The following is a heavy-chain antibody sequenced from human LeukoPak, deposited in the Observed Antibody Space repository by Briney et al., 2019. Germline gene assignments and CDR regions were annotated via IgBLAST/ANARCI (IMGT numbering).Heavy chain of an antibody. D-gene: IGHD1-26*01. J-gene: IGHJ4*02. CDR3: ARVVGATMNYFDY. CDR1: GGSISTFY. Sequence: SETLSLTCTVSGGSISTFYWHWIRQPPGKGLEWIGSIYYSGSTYYNPSLKSRVTISVDTSKNQFSLKLSSVTAADTAVYYCARVVGATMNYFDYWGQGTLVTVSS. CDR2: IYYSGST. V-gene: IGHV4-39*07.